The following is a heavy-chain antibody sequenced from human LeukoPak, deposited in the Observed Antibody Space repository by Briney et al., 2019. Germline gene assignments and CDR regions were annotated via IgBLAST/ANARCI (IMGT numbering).Heavy chain of an antibody. CDR3: ARDGDTSSTHFLDP. J-gene: IGHJ5*02. CDR1: GGSMSRTTYC. Sequence: SESLSLTCTVSGGSMSRTTYCWTWIRQPPGKGLEWIGSIYYLGSTYYNPSLQSRVTIAFDTSKNQLSLKLSSVTAADTAVYYCARDGDTSSTHFLDPWGQGILVTVSS. D-gene: IGHD5-18*01. V-gene: IGHV4-39*07. CDR2: IYYLGST.